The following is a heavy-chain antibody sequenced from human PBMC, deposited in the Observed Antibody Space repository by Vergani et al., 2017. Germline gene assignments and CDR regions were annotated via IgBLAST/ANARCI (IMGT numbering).Heavy chain of an antibody. V-gene: IGHV3-33*08. CDR2: IWYDGSNK. Sequence: VQLVESGGGLVQPGGSLRLSCAASGFTFSSYGMHWVRQAPGKGLEWVAVIWYDGSNKYYADSVKGRFTISRDNSKNTLYLQMNSLRAEDTAVYYCARDYPYSSGWYGVFDYWGQGTLVTVSS. J-gene: IGHJ4*02. CDR3: ARDYPYSSGWYGVFDY. D-gene: IGHD6-19*01. CDR1: GFTFSSYG.